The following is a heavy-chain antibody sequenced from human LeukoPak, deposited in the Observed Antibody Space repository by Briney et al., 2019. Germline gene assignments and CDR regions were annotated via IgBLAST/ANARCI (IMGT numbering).Heavy chain of an antibody. V-gene: IGHV3-21*01. CDR3: ARESYGGYLYYFDY. D-gene: IGHD5-12*01. J-gene: IGHJ4*02. Sequence: PGGSLRLSCAASGFTFSSYNMNWVRQAPGKGLEWVSSISSSSSYIYYADSVKGRFTISRDNAKNSLYLQMNSLRAEDTAVYYCARESYGGYLYYFDYWGQGTLVTVSS. CDR1: GFTFSSYN. CDR2: ISSSSSYI.